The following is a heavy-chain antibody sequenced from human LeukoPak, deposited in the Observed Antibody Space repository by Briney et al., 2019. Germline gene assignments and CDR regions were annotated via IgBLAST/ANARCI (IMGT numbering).Heavy chain of an antibody. CDR1: GFTFSNAW. CDR3: ATDRNSGKYYDY. V-gene: IGHV3-15*07. CDR2: IKSKIAGGTT. J-gene: IGHJ4*02. Sequence: GGSLRLSCAASGFTFSNAWMNWVRQAPGKGLEWVGRIKSKIAGGTTDYAAPVKGRFTISRDDSKNTLYLQMNSLKTEDTAVYYCATDRNSGKYYDYWGQGTLVTVSS. D-gene: IGHD1-26*01.